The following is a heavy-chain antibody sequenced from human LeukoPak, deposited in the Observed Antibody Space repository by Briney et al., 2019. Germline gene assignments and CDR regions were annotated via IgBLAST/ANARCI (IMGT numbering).Heavy chain of an antibody. D-gene: IGHD3-10*01. CDR2: ISSSSSYV. CDR1: GFTFSSSS. V-gene: IGHV3-21*01. Sequence: GGSLRLSCAASGFTFSSSSMNWVRQAPGKGLEWVSSISSSSSYVYYADSVKGRFTISRDNAKNSLYLQMNSLRAEDTAVYYCARYDTGDHDAFDIWGQGTVVTVSS. CDR3: ARYDTGDHDAFDI. J-gene: IGHJ3*02.